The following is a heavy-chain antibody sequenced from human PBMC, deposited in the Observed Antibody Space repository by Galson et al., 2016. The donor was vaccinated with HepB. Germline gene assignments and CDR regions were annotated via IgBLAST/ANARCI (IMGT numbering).Heavy chain of an antibody. V-gene: IGHV1-69*06. Sequence: SVKVSCKASGSTSNTYSVSWVRQAPGQGPEWMGGVVPFFGRPNYAQKFQDRVTITADKSTRMVYMELSGLKSEDTAVYYCAGGLTGFSSGWYWFASWGQGTLVTVSS. J-gene: IGHJ5*01. CDR2: VVPFFGRP. CDR1: GSTSNTYS. CDR3: AGGLTGFSSGWYWFAS. D-gene: IGHD6-19*01.